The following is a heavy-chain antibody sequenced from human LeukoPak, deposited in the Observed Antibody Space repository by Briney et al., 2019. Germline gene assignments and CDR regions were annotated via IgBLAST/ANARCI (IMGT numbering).Heavy chain of an antibody. CDR2: IFHSGST. J-gene: IGHJ2*01. CDR3: ARHVPSALRVVVVTSDWYFDL. V-gene: IGHV4-39*01. CDR1: GGSISNNHYY. D-gene: IGHD2-21*02. Sequence: SETLSLTCTASGGSISNNHYYWGWIRQPPGKGLEWIGTIFHSGSTYYNPSLESRVTISVDTSKNQFSLNLRSVTAADTALYYCARHVPSALRVVVVTSDWYFDLWGRGTLVTASS.